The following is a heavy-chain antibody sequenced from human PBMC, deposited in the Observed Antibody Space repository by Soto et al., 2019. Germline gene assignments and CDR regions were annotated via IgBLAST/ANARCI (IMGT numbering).Heavy chain of an antibody. V-gene: IGHV4-59*01. CDR3: ARDDGTVNFDY. CDR2: IYYSGST. Sequence: QVQLQESGPGLVKPSETLSLTCTVSVGSISSYYGSWFRQPPGKGLEWIGYIYYSGSTNYNPSLKSRVTISVDTSKNQFSLKLSSVTAADTAVYYCARDDGTVNFDYWGQGTLVTVSS. J-gene: IGHJ4*02. CDR1: VGSISSYY. D-gene: IGHD4-17*01.